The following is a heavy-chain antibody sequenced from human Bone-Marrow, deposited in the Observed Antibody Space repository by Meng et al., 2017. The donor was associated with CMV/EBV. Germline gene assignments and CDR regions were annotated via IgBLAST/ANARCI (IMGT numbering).Heavy chain of an antibody. D-gene: IGHD2-2*01. CDR2: IYYSGST. CDR3: ARGAQISSTSCYYFDY. J-gene: IGHJ4*02. Sequence: SETLSLTCTVSGGSISSSSYYWGWIRQPPGKGLEWIGSIYYSGSTYYNPSLKSRVPISVDTSKNQFSLKLSSVTAADTAVYYCARGAQISSTSCYYFDYWGQGTLVTVSS. V-gene: IGHV4-39*07. CDR1: GGSISSSSYY.